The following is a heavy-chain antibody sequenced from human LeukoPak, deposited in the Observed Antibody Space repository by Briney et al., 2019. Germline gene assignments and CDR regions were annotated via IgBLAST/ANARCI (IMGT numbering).Heavy chain of an antibody. CDR3: ARGGSGWATGFFDY. Sequence: ASVTVSFKASGYTFTSYGISWVRQAPEQGLEWMGWISAYNGNTNYAQKLQGRVTMTTDTSTSTAYMELRSLRSDDTAVYYCARGGSGWATGFFDYWGQGTLVTVSS. D-gene: IGHD6-19*01. J-gene: IGHJ4*02. V-gene: IGHV1-18*01. CDR2: ISAYNGNT. CDR1: GYTFTSYG.